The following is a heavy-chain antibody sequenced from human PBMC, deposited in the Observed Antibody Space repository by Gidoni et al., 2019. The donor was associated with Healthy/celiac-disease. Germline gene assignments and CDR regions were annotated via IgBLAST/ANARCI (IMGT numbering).Heavy chain of an antibody. CDR2: IYYSGST. V-gene: IGHV4-39*01. D-gene: IGHD6-19*01. Sequence: QLQLQESGPGLVKPSETLSLPCTVSGGSISSSSYYWGWIRQPPGKGLEWIGSIYYSGSTYYNPSLKSRVTISVDTSKNQFSLKLSSVTAADTAVYYCARHMGSHPKSAVAGPAFDYWGQGTLVTVSS. CDR3: ARHMGSHPKSAVAGPAFDY. CDR1: GGSISSSSYY. J-gene: IGHJ4*02.